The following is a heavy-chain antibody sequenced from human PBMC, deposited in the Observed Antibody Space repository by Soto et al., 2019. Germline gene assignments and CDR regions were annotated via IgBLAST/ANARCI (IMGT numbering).Heavy chain of an antibody. Sequence: GESLKISCKGSGYSFTSYWIGWVRQMPGKGLEWMGIIYPGDSDTRYSPSFQGQVTISADKSISTAYLQWSSLKASDTAMYYCARHGHYGSGSYYQSYYYYGMDVWGQGTRVTVSS. D-gene: IGHD3-10*01. CDR1: GYSFTSYW. J-gene: IGHJ6*02. CDR3: ARHGHYGSGSYYQSYYYYGMDV. CDR2: IYPGDSDT. V-gene: IGHV5-51*01.